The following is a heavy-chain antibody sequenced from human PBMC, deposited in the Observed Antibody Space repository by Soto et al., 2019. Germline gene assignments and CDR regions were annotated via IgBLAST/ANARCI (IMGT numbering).Heavy chain of an antibody. Sequence: GGSLRLSCAASGFTFSSDWVNWVRQSPGKGLEWVSRIISGGSRVSYADFVKGRFTITRDNVKNILYLEMHSLTADDTAVYYCARERTSKGGMDIWGQGTTVTVSS. CDR3: ARERTSKGGMDI. J-gene: IGHJ6*02. CDR2: IISGGSRV. V-gene: IGHV3-74*01. CDR1: GFTFSSDW.